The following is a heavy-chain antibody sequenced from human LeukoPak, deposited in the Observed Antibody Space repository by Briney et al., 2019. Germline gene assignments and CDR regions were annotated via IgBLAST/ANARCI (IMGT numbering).Heavy chain of an antibody. J-gene: IGHJ3*02. D-gene: IGHD3-22*01. V-gene: IGHV4-4*07. CDR1: GGSISSYY. Sequence: SETLSLTCTVSGGSISSYYWSWIRQPAGKGLEWIGRMYTSGSTNYNPSLKSRVTMSVDTSKNQFSLKLSSVTAADTAVYYCARGPYKYDGSGAFDIWGQGTMVTVSS. CDR2: MYTSGST. CDR3: ARGPYKYDGSGAFDI.